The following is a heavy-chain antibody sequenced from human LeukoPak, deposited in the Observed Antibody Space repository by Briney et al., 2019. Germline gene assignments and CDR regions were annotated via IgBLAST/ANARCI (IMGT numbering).Heavy chain of an antibody. CDR3: ARDVSTSATWELDY. CDR1: GHTFTDSL. J-gene: IGHJ4*02. V-gene: IGHV1-2*02. D-gene: IGHD6-25*01. CDR2: NNLKSGGT. Sequence: ASVKVSCKASGHTFTDSLLHWVRQVPGQGLEYMGWNNLKSGGTFYAQRFRARVTMTRDTSISTAYMDLSRLTSDDTAVYFCARDVSTSATWELDYWGQGTLVTVSS.